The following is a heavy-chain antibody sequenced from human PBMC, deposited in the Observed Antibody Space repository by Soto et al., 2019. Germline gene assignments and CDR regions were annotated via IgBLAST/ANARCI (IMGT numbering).Heavy chain of an antibody. J-gene: IGHJ4*02. D-gene: IGHD1-7*01. CDR3: ARVYNWNYHLAY. CDR1: GGSFSGYY. V-gene: IGHV4-34*01. CDR2: INHSGST. Sequence: PSETLSLTCAVYGGSFSGYYWSWIRQPPGKGLEWIGEINHSGSTNYNPSPRSRVTISVDTSKNQFSLELSSVTAADTAVYYCARVYNWNYHLAYWGQGTLVTVYS.